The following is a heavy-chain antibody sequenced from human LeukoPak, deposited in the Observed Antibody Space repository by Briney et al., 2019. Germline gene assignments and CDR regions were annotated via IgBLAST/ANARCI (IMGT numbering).Heavy chain of an antibody. CDR3: ARLGPTPSRRDLVSLYRRSYYFDY. J-gene: IGHJ4*02. CDR2: INHSGST. CDR1: GGSFSGNF. V-gene: IGHV4-34*01. Sequence: PSETLSLTCAVYGGSFSGNFWSWVRQPPGKGLEWIGEINHSGSTNYNPSLKSRVTISVDTSKNQFSLNLSSMTAADTAVYFCARLGPTPSRRDLVSLYRRSYYFDYWGQGTLVTVSS. D-gene: IGHD3-16*02.